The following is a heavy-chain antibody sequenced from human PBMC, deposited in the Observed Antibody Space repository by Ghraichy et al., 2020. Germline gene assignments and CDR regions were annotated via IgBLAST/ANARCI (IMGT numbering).Heavy chain of an antibody. V-gene: IGHV3-48*03. Sequence: GGSLRLSCAASGFTFSSYKMNWVRQAPGKGLEWLSYISSSGSTIYYADSVKGRFTISRDNAKNSLYLQMNSLRAEDTAVYYCARTVGYSWFDPLGQGTLVTVSS. D-gene: IGHD5-12*01. CDR1: GFTFSSYK. J-gene: IGHJ5*02. CDR3: ARTVGYSWFDP. CDR2: ISSSGSTI.